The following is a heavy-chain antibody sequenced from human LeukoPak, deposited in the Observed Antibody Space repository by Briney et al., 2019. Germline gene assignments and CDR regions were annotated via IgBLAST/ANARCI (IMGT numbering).Heavy chain of an antibody. CDR1: GFTFDDYA. V-gene: IGHV3-9*01. Sequence: GGSLRLSCAASGFTFDDYAMHWVRQAPGKGLEWVSGISWNSGSIGYADSVKGRFTISRDNAKNSLYLQMNSLRAEDTALYYCAKGAGFDLDYYCYMDVWGKGTTVTVSS. CDR3: AKGAGFDLDYYCYMDV. CDR2: ISWNSGSI. D-gene: IGHD3-10*01. J-gene: IGHJ6*03.